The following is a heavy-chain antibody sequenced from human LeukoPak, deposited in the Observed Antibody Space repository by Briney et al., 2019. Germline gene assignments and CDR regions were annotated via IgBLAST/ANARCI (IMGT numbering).Heavy chain of an antibody. CDR2: IYYSGTT. CDR3: ARDSGDLFDY. CDR1: GGSISSGGYY. D-gene: IGHD2-21*02. J-gene: IGHJ4*02. V-gene: IGHV4-31*03. Sequence: SETLSLTCTVSGGSISSGGYYWSWIRQHPGKGLEWIGYIYYSGTTYYNPSLKSRVTISVDTSKNQFSLKLSSVTAADTAVYYCARDSGDLFDYWGQGTLVTFSS.